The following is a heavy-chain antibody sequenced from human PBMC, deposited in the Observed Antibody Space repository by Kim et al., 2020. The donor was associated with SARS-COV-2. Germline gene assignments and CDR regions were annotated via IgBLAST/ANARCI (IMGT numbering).Heavy chain of an antibody. D-gene: IGHD3-10*01. Sequence: GGSLRLSCAASGFTFSSYDMHWVRQATGKGLEWVSAIGTAGDPYYPGSVKGRFTISRENAKNSLYLQMNSLRAGDTAVYYCARGAYGSGSYYNVGAFDIWGQGTMVTVSS. J-gene: IGHJ3*02. CDR2: IGTAGDP. V-gene: IGHV3-13*05. CDR3: ARGAYGSGSYYNVGAFDI. CDR1: GFTFSSYD.